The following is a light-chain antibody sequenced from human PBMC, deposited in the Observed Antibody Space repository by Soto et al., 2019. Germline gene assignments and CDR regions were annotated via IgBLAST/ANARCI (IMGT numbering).Light chain of an antibody. CDR2: VAS. J-gene: IGKJ2*01. Sequence: DIQMTQSPSSLSASVGDRVTITCRASQSIGSHLNWYRHKPGKAPKLLICVASSLQSGVPSRFSGSGSGTDFTLTISSLQPEDFAVYYCQQYGSSLSRTFGQGTKLEIK. V-gene: IGKV1-39*01. CDR3: QQYGSSLSRT. CDR1: QSIGSH.